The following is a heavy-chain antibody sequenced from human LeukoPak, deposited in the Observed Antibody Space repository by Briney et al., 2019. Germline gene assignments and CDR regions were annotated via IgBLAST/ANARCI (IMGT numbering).Heavy chain of an antibody. J-gene: IGHJ4*02. V-gene: IGHV4-34*01. Sequence: SETLSLTCAVYGGSFSGYHWSWIRQPPGKGLEWIGEINHSGSTNYNPSLKSRVTISVDTSKNQFSLKLSSVTAADTAVYYCARSPMWYYYDSSGYYYASRTWDYWGQGTLVTVSS. D-gene: IGHD3-22*01. CDR3: ARSPMWYYYDSSGYYYASRTWDY. CDR1: GGSFSGYH. CDR2: INHSGST.